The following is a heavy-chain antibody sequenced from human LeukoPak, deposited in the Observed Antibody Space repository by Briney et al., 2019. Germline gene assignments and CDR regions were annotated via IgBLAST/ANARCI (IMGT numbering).Heavy chain of an antibody. V-gene: IGHV1-2*02. CDR2: INPNSGGT. Sequence: ASVKVSCKASGYTFTGYYMHWVRPAPGQGLEWMGWINPNSGGTNYAQKFQGRVTMTTDTSTSTAYMELRSLRSDDTAVYYCARGVVATIFLYYMDVWGKGTTVTVSS. CDR1: GYTFTGYY. D-gene: IGHD5-12*01. J-gene: IGHJ6*03. CDR3: ARGVVATIFLYYMDV.